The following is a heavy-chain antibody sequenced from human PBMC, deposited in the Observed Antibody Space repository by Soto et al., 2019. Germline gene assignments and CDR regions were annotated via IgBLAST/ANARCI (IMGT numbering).Heavy chain of an antibody. V-gene: IGHV1-2*04. J-gene: IGHJ6*02. CDR2: INPNSGGT. D-gene: IGHD5-12*01. CDR1: GYTFTGYY. CDR3: AIAKSGYDYDDYYYGMGV. Sequence: ASVKVSCKASGYTFTGYYMHWVRQAPGQGLEWMGWINPNSGGTNYAQKFQGWVTMTRDTSISTAYRELSRLRSDDTAVYYCAIAKSGYDYDDYYYGMGVCRQLPTVT.